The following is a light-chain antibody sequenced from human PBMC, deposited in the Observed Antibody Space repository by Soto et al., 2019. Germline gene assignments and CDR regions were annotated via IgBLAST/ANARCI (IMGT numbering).Light chain of an antibody. CDR2: GAS. CDR1: QSVSHN. J-gene: IGKJ2*01. CDR3: EQYNSWPPLYT. V-gene: IGKV3-15*01. Sequence: EIVITQSPATLSVSPGEGATLSCRASQSVSHNLAWYQQKPGQAPRLLIYGASTRATGIPTRFSGSGSGTEFTLTISSLQSEDFAVYYCEQYNSWPPLYTFGQGTKVDIK.